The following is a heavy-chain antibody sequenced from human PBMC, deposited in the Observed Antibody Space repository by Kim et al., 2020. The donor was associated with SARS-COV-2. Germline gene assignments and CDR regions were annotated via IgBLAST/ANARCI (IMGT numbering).Heavy chain of an antibody. J-gene: IGHJ6*02. V-gene: IGHV4-39*01. CDR1: GGSISTSSHY. D-gene: IGHD3-10*01. CDR3: ARSYYYGSGTYYYYGMDV. CDR2: IYYTGSI. Sequence: SETLSPTCTVSGGSISTSSHYWGWIRQPPGKGLEWIGSIYYTGSIYYNPSHKSRVTISVDTSKNQFYLKLSTVTAADTAVYYCARSYYYGSGTYYYYGMDVWGQGTTVTVSS.